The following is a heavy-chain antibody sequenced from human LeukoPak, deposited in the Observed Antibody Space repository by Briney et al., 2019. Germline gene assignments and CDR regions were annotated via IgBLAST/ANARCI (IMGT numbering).Heavy chain of an antibody. CDR1: GFTFSSYS. D-gene: IGHD2-15*01. CDR3: ASHCSGGSCYYYGMDV. Sequence: GGSLRLSCAASGFTFSSYSMNWVRQAPGKGLEWVSSISSSSSYIYYADSVKGRFTISRDNAKNSLYPQMNSLRAEDTAVYYCASHCSGGSCYYYGMDVWGQGTTVTVSS. CDR2: ISSSSSYI. J-gene: IGHJ6*02. V-gene: IGHV3-21*01.